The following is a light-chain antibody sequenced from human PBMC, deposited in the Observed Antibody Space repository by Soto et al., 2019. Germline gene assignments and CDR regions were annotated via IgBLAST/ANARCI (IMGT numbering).Light chain of an antibody. CDR1: QSVDST. V-gene: IGKV3-15*01. Sequence: EIVMTQSPATLSVSPGETAALSCRASQSVDSTVAWYQQKPGQPPRLLIYDASTRATGIPARFSGSGSGTEFTLTISRLQSEHFAVYFCQQYHKWPPYTFGQGTKLEIK. CDR3: QQYHKWPPYT. J-gene: IGKJ2*01. CDR2: DAS.